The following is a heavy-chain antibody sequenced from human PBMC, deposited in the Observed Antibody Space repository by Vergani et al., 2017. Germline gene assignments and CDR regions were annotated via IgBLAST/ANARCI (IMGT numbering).Heavy chain of an antibody. Sequence: QVHLVESGGGVVQPGRSLRLSCVASGFSFRNAWMNWVRRTPGKGLEWVGDIDHTGRPDYNPSLKSRLTMSVDKSRNQFSLTLNSVTATDTAIYFCARVNTETNGHLYYYYYMDVWGQGTAVTVS. CDR3: ARVNTETNGHLYYYYYMDV. J-gene: IGHJ6*03. D-gene: IGHD4-11*01. CDR1: GFSFRNAW. V-gene: IGHV4/OR15-8*01. CDR2: IDHTGRP.